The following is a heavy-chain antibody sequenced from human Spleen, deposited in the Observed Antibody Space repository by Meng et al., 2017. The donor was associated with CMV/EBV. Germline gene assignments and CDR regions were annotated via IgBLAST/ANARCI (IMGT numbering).Heavy chain of an antibody. J-gene: IGHJ3*02. CDR1: GFSLSTSGVG. D-gene: IGHD3-10*01. V-gene: IGHV2-5*01. CDR2: IYWNDDN. Sequence: SGPTLVKPTQTHMPTCTFSGFSLSTSGVGVGWIRQPPGKALEWLALIYWNDDNRYSPSLKSRLTITKDTSKNLVVLTVTNMDPVDTATYYCAHTVRINMVGGAFDIWGQGTMVTVS. CDR3: AHTVRINMVGGAFDI.